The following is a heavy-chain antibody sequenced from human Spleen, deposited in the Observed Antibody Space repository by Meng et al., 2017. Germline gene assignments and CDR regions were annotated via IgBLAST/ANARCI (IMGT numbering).Heavy chain of an antibody. D-gene: IGHD6-13*01. V-gene: IGHV1-2*06. CDR2: INPKSGDT. CDR3: ARDEDISAAGKLFGDY. J-gene: IGHJ4*02. Sequence: QGRLVQCGAGVKKPGASVKVSCKASGYTFLDYWLHWVRRAPGQGLEWMGRINPKSGDTHYAQRFQGRVTMTGDTSISTAYMELSGLRSDDTAMYYCARDEDISAAGKLFGDYWGQGTLVTVSS. CDR1: GYTFLDYW.